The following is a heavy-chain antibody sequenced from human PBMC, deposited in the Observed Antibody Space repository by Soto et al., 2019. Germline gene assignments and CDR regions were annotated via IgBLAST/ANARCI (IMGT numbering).Heavy chain of an antibody. CDR3: KRDVVASSPPGADY. V-gene: IGHV3-23*01. CDR1: GFTFSSYP. D-gene: IGHD5-12*01. J-gene: IGHJ4*02. Sequence: EVQLLGSGGGLVRPGGSLRLSCAGSGFTFSSYPMSWVRQAPGKGPEWVAAIKAAGGDTYYADSVKGRFTISRDNFNDILYLQTNSLTVEDTAMYYCKRDVVASSPPGADYWGQGTLVTVSS. CDR2: IKAAGGDT.